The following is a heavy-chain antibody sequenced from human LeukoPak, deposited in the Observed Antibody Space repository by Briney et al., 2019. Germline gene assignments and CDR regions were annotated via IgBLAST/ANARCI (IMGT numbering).Heavy chain of an antibody. Sequence: GASVKVSCKASGGTFRSYSISWVRQAPGQGLEWMGGIVPLFGSTNYAQKFQGRVTITADKSTSTAYMELSSLRSEDTAVYYCARRTYYDSSGYYWPDPYFGYWGQGTLVTVSS. CDR1: GGTFRSYS. V-gene: IGHV1-69*06. D-gene: IGHD3-22*01. CDR2: IVPLFGST. CDR3: ARRTYYDSSGYYWPDPYFGY. J-gene: IGHJ4*02.